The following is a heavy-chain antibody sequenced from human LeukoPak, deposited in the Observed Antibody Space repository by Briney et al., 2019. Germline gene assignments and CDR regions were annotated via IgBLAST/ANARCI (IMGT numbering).Heavy chain of an antibody. V-gene: IGHV4-59*01. D-gene: IGHD2-15*01. CDR3: ARKGGLFDY. J-gene: IGHJ4*02. Sequence: SETLSLTCTVSGGSIRYYYWSWIRQSPGKGLEWIGYIYYNGTTTYNPSLKSRVTISVDMSKNQFSLKMSSVTAADTAVYYCARKGGLFDYWGQGRLVTVSS. CDR1: GGSIRYYY. CDR2: IYYNGTT.